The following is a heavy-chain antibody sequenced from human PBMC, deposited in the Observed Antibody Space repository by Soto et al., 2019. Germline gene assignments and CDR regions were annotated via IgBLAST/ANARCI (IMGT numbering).Heavy chain of an antibody. V-gene: IGHV3-7*01. CDR1: GFTFNTYW. J-gene: IGHJ4*02. CDR3: SRSLNS. CDR2: INQDGSEK. Sequence: GGSLRLSCAASGFTFNTYWMDWVRQTPGKGLEWVANINQDGSEKNYVDSVKGRFTIYRDNAKNSLYLQMSSLTAEDSALYYCSRSLNSWGQGTVVTVSS.